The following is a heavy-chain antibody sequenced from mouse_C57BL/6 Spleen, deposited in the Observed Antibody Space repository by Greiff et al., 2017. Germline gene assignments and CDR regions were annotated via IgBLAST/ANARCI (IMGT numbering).Heavy chain of an antibody. CDR2: IRSKSSNYAT. CDR3: VGEGLYYDSSHAMDY. D-gene: IGHD1-1*01. CDR1: GFTFNTYA. V-gene: IGHV10-3*01. J-gene: IGHJ4*01. Sequence: EVQRVESGGGLVQPKGSLKLSCAASGFTFNTYAMHWVRQAPGKGLEWVARIRSKSSNYATYYADSVKDRFTISRDDSQSMLYLQMNNLKTEDTAVYYCVGEGLYYDSSHAMDYWGQGTSVTVSS.